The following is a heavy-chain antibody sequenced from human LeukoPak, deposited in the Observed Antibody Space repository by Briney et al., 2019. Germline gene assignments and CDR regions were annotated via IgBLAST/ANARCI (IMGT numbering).Heavy chain of an antibody. J-gene: IGHJ6*02. Sequence: PGGSLRLSCAASGFTVSSNYMSWVRQPPGKGLEWIGEINHSGSTNYNPSLKSRVTISVDTSKNQFSLKLSSVTAAGTAVYYCARGLLDGMDVWGQGTTVTVSS. CDR3: ARGLLDGMDV. V-gene: IGHV4-34*01. CDR2: INHSGST. D-gene: IGHD3-3*02. CDR1: GFTVSSNY.